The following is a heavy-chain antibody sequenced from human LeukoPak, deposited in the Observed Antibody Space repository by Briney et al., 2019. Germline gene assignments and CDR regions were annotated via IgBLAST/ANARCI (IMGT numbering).Heavy chain of an antibody. D-gene: IGHD1-20*01. CDR2: INHSGST. Sequence: SETLSLTCAVYGGSFSGYYWSWIRQPPGKGLEWIGEINHSGSTNYNPSLKSRVTISVDTSKNQFSLKLSSVTAADTAVYYCARASGRWYNWNDLLSHWGQGTLVTVPS. V-gene: IGHV4-34*01. J-gene: IGHJ4*02. CDR3: ARASGRWYNWNDLLSH. CDR1: GGSFSGYY.